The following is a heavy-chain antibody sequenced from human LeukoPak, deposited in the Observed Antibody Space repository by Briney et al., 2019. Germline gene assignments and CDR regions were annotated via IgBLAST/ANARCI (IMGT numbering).Heavy chain of an antibody. Sequence: ASVKVSCKASGGTFSSYAISWVRQAPGQGLEWMGGIIPIFGAANYAQKFQGRVTITADESTSTAYMELSSLRSEDTAVYYCGYNDDYNYYYIDVWGEGTTVIVSS. J-gene: IGHJ6*03. CDR1: GGTFSSYA. CDR2: IIPIFGAA. V-gene: IGHV1-69*13. D-gene: IGHD3-16*01. CDR3: GYNDDYNYYYIDV.